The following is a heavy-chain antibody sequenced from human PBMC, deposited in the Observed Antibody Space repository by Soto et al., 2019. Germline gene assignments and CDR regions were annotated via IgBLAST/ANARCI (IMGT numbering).Heavy chain of an antibody. Sequence: SETLSLTCTVSGDSISSANNYWSWIRQPPGEGLDWIGFISYSGTTSYSPSLKSRLAISLDTSKNQFSLSLTSVTAADTAVYYCARGRGYSYGLDPWGQGTLVTVSS. CDR1: GDSISSANNY. CDR3: ARGRGYSYGLDP. V-gene: IGHV4-30-4*01. D-gene: IGHD5-12*01. CDR2: ISYSGTT. J-gene: IGHJ5*02.